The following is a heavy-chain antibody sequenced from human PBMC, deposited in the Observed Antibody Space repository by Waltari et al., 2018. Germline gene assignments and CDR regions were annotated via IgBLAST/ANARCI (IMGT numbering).Heavy chain of an antibody. CDR3: ARARYGYCSGGSCYSGYYFDY. V-gene: IGHV1-2*02. D-gene: IGHD2-15*01. CDR1: GYTFTGYY. Sequence: VQLVQSGAEVKKPGASVKVSCKASGYTFTGYYMHWVRQAPGQGLEWMGWINPNSGGTNYAQKFQGRVTMTRDTSISTAYMELSRLRSDDTAVYYCARARYGYCSGGSCYSGYYFDYWGQGTLVTVSS. CDR2: INPNSGGT. J-gene: IGHJ4*02.